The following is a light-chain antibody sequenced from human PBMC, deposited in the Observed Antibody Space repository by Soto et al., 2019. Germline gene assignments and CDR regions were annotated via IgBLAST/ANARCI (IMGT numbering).Light chain of an antibody. V-gene: IGLV2-14*01. CDR1: SSDVCAYNY. Sequence: QSALTQPASVSGSPGQSVAISCTGTSSDVCAYNYISWYQQHPGKAPKLLLSEVSNRPSGVSDRFSGSKSGNTASLTISGLQAEDEADYYCSSLTTSFTYVFGTGTQLTVL. J-gene: IGLJ1*01. CDR2: EVS. CDR3: SSLTTSFTYV.